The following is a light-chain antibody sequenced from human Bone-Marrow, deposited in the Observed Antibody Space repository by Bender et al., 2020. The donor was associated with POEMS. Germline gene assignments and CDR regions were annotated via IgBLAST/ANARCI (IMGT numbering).Light chain of an antibody. V-gene: IGLV1-44*01. CDR2: GND. CDR1: SSNIGGNA. Sequence: TISSSGSSSNIGGNAVNWWQQLPGTAPKLLIYGNDQRPSGVPDRFSGSKSGTSASLAISGLQSEDEADYFCSAWDGILNGWVFGGGTELTVL. CDR3: SAWDGILNGWV. J-gene: IGLJ3*02.